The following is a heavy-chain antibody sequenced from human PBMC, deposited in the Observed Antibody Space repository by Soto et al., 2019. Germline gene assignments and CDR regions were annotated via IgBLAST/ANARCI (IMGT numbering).Heavy chain of an antibody. Sequence: ASVKVSCKASGYTFTGYYMHWVRQAPGQGLEWMGWINPNSGGTNYAQKFQGWVTMTRDTSISTAYMELSRLRSDDTAVYYCARGGSGSYARFDPWGQGTLVTVS. J-gene: IGHJ5*02. CDR3: ARGGSGSYARFDP. D-gene: IGHD1-26*01. CDR2: INPNSGGT. V-gene: IGHV1-2*04. CDR1: GYTFTGYY.